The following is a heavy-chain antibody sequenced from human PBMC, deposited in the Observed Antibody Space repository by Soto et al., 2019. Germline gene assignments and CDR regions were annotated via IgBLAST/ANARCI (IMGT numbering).Heavy chain of an antibody. CDR1: GGTFSSYA. CDR3: ARVSCSGGSCYSGHYYGMDV. J-gene: IGHJ6*02. Sequence: ASVKVSCKASGGTFSSYAISWVRQAPGQGLEWMGWINPNSGGTNYAQKFQGWVTMTRDTSISTAYMELSRLRSDDTAVYYCARVSCSGGSCYSGHYYGMDVWGQGTTVTVSS. V-gene: IGHV1-2*04. D-gene: IGHD2-15*01. CDR2: INPNSGGT.